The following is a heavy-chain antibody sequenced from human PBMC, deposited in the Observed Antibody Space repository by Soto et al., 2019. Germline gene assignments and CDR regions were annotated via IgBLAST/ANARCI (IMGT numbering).Heavy chain of an antibody. D-gene: IGHD1-26*01. J-gene: IGHJ4*02. CDR2: ITPFSGDV. CDR3: AGGGAGSGTFTWELPDH. CDR1: GNTFTYRY. V-gene: IGHV1-45*02. Sequence: QMQLVQSGAEVKKTGSSVTVSCKALGNTFTYRYLHWVRQAPGQALEWMGWITPFSGDVHYAQKFQERVTITRDRSINTAYMQMSSLRSEDTAMYFCAGGGAGSGTFTWELPDHWGQGTLVTFSS.